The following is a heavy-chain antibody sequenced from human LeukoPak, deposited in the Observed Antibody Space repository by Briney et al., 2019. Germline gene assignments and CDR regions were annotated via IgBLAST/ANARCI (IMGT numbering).Heavy chain of an antibody. CDR1: GYTFTSYY. CDR3: ATRLYYDSSGYHTDY. V-gene: IGHV1-69*02. Sequence: SVKGSCKASGYTFTSYYMHWVRQAPGQGLEWMGRIIPILGIANYAQKFQGRVTITADKSTSTAYMELSSLRSEDTAVYYCATRLYYDSSGYHTDYWGQGTLVTVSS. CDR2: IIPILGIA. D-gene: IGHD3-22*01. J-gene: IGHJ4*02.